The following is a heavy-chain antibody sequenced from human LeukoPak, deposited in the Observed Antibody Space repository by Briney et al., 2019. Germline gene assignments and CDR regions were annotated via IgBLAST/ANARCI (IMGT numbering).Heavy chain of an antibody. V-gene: IGHV3-53*01. Sequence: GGSLRLSCVASGSTVSSNHMGWVRQAPGKGLEWVSGIYSDSSTYYTESVKGRFTISRDNSKNTLHLQMNSLTAGDTAVYYCARGICSRYDHWGQGTLVTVSS. CDR3: ARGICSRYDH. J-gene: IGHJ4*02. CDR1: GSTVSSNH. D-gene: IGHD2-2*01. CDR2: IYSDSST.